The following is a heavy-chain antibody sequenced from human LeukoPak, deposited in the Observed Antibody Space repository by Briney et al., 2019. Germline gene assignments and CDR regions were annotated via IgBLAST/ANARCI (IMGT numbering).Heavy chain of an antibody. CDR3: TKASGRAFDY. CDR2: ISGSGVDT. V-gene: IGHV3-23*01. D-gene: IGHD2-8*02. J-gene: IGHJ4*02. CDR1: GFTFTSFA. Sequence: PGGSLILSCEASGFTFTSFAMRWVRQAPGKGLEWVAAISGSGVDTDYADSVKGRFTISRDNSRKTLYLQMNSLRAEDTALYYCTKASGRAFDYWGQGNLVTVSS.